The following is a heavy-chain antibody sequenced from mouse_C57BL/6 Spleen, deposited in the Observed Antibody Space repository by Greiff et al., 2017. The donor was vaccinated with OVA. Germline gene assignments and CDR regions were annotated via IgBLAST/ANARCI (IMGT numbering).Heavy chain of an antibody. V-gene: IGHV3-1*01. J-gene: IGHJ1*03. CDR3: ARGAITTDWYFDV. Sequence: EVQVVESGPGMVKPSQSLSLTCTVTGYSITSGYDWHWIRHFPGNKLEWMGYISYSGSTNYNPSLKSRISITHDTSKNHFFLKLNSVTTEDTATYYCARGAITTDWYFDVWGTGTTVTVSS. CDR1: GYSITSGYD. D-gene: IGHD1-1*01. CDR2: ISYSGST.